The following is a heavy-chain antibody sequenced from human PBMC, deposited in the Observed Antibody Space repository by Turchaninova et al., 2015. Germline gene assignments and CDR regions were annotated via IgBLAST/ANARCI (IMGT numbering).Heavy chain of an antibody. Sequence: QVQLQESGPGLVKPSQTLSLTCTVSGGSISSGDYYCTWISQPPGTGLACIGYIYYSGSTCYNPSLKRQVSISGATSKNQFSLKLNPWTAAYTAVYYCARQGQLGSTTGYFDYWGQGTLVTVSS. CDR3: ARQGQLGSTTGYFDY. CDR1: GGSISSGDYY. CDR2: IYYSGST. D-gene: IGHD7-27*01. J-gene: IGHJ4*02. V-gene: IGHV4-30-4*01.